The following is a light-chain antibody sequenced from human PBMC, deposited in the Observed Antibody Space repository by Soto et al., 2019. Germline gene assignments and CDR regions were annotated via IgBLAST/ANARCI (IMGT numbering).Light chain of an antibody. CDR2: DVS. V-gene: IGLV2-11*01. CDR1: SSDVGGYNY. CDR3: CSYAGSYTFL. Sequence: LTQPRSVSGSPGQSVTISCTGTSSDVGGYNYVSWYQQHPGKAPKLMIYDVSKRPSGVPDRFSGSKSGNTASLTISGLQAEDEADYYCCSYAGSYTFLFGTGTKVTVL. J-gene: IGLJ1*01.